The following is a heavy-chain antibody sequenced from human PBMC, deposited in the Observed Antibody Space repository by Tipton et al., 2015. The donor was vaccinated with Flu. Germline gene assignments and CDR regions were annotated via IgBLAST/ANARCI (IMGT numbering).Heavy chain of an antibody. CDR3: ARDYGNDGNGMDV. Sequence: TLSLTCTVSGGSISSHYWSWIRQPPGKGLEWIGYLSYSGSTNYKPSLKSRVTISVDTSKNQFSLKLSSVTAADTAVYYCARDYGNDGNGMDVWGQGTTVTVSS. J-gene: IGHJ6*02. CDR1: GGSISSHY. V-gene: IGHV4-59*11. D-gene: IGHD4-11*01. CDR2: LSYSGST.